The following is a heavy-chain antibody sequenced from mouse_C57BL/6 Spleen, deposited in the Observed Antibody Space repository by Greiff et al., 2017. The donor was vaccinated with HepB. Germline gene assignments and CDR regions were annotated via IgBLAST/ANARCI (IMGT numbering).Heavy chain of an antibody. CDR2: IYPGSGNT. J-gene: IGHJ4*01. Sequence: QVHVKQSGAELVRPGASVKLSCKASGYTFTDYYINWVKQRPGQGLEWIARIYPGSGNTYYNEKFKGKATLTAEKSSSTAYMQLSSLTSEDSAVYFCAREGTTVVGRVYYYAMDYWGQGTSVTVSS. V-gene: IGHV1-76*01. CDR3: AREGTTVVGRVYYYAMDY. D-gene: IGHD1-1*01. CDR1: GYTFTDYY.